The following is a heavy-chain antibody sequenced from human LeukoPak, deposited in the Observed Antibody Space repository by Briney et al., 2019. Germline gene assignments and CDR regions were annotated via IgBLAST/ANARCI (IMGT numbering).Heavy chain of an antibody. J-gene: IGHJ3*02. D-gene: IGHD3-22*01. CDR1: GFTFSSYA. V-gene: IGHV3-30-3*01. Sequence: GGSLRLSCAASGFTFSSYAMHWVRQAPGKGLEWVAVISYDGSNKNYADSMKGRFTISRDNSKNTLYLQMNSLRAEDTAVYYCARDKGYYYDSSGYLFDIWGQGTMVTVSS. CDR3: ARDKGYYYDSSGYLFDI. CDR2: ISYDGSNK.